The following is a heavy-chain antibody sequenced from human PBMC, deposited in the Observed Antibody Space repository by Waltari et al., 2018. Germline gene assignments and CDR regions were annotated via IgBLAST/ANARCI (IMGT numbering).Heavy chain of an antibody. V-gene: IGHV3-15*01. J-gene: IGHJ4*02. D-gene: IGHD1-26*01. CDR3: TTDPSGVGIITPPFDF. Sequence: EVQLVESGGGLIKPGGSLRLSCAASGFSFTNAWMSWVRQAPGKGLEWIGRIRSKIDGGTIDYAEPVKGRITISRDDSKSTVDLQMNSLKIEDTAVYFCTTDPSGVGIITPPFDFWGQGTLVTVSS. CDR2: IRSKIDGGTI. CDR1: GFSFTNAW.